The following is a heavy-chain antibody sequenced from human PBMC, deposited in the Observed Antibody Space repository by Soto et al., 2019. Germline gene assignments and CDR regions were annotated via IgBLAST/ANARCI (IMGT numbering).Heavy chain of an antibody. CDR2: IDTSGGGT. D-gene: IGHD6-13*01. CDR1: GLTFSSFA. CDR3: VKSSRTLGDS. Sequence: EVQLLESGGGLVQPGGSPRLSCAASGLTFSSFAMSWVRQAPGKGLEWVSAIDTSGGGTYYADSVKGRFTISRDNSKNTLYLQMNSLRAEDTAVYYAVKSSRTLGDSWGQGTLVTVSS. J-gene: IGHJ4*02. V-gene: IGHV3-23*01.